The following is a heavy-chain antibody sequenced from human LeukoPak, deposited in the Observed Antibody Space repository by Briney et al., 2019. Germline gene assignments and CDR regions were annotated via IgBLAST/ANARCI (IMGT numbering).Heavy chain of an antibody. CDR2: INPNSGGT. Sequence: ASVKVSCKASGYTFTGYYMHWVRQAPGQGLEWMGWINPNSGGTNYAQKFQGRVSVTRDTSISTVYMEVSRLRSDDTAVYYCVHMGASAFDIWGQGTMVTVSS. D-gene: IGHD1-26*01. J-gene: IGHJ3*02. CDR1: GYTFTGYY. V-gene: IGHV1-2*02. CDR3: VHMGASAFDI.